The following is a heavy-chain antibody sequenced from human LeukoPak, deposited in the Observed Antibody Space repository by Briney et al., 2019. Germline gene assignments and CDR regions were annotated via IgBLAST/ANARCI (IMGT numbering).Heavy chain of an antibody. CDR1: GGSISSGSYY. V-gene: IGHV4-61*02. D-gene: IGHD3-10*01. CDR2: IYTSGNT. J-gene: IGHJ5*02. Sequence: SETLSLTCTVSGGSISSGSYYWSWIRQPAGKGLEWIGRIYTSGNTNYNPSLKSRVTISVDTSKNQFSLKLSSVTAADTAVYYCAREVVRGVIKWFDPWGQGTLVTVSS. CDR3: AREVVRGVIKWFDP.